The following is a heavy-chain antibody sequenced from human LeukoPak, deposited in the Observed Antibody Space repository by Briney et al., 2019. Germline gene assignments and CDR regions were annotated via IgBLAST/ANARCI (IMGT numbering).Heavy chain of an antibody. V-gene: IGHV3-20*04. CDR1: GFTFTEYG. Sequence: PGGSLRLSCAASGFTFTEYGMSWVRQAPGKGLEWVSGINWNGGSTSYADSVKGRFTISRDNAKNSLYLQMNSLRAEDTAVYYCARAYYYYYMDVWGKGTTVTISS. CDR2: INWNGGST. CDR3: ARAYYYYYMDV. J-gene: IGHJ6*03.